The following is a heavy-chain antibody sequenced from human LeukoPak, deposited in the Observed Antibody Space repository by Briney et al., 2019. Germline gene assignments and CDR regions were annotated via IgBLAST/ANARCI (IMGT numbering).Heavy chain of an antibody. CDR3: ATIKRGSIYGYFDF. CDR1: GGSISTHY. CDR2: VFDSERT. D-gene: IGHD5-18*01. V-gene: IGHV4-59*11. Sequence: SETLSLTCTVSGGSISTHYWSWLRQPPGKGLVGIGYVFDSERTKDNPSLKSRATLSADTSKNQFSLRLTSVTAADSAVYYCATIKRGSIYGYFDFWGQGVLVTVSS. J-gene: IGHJ4*02.